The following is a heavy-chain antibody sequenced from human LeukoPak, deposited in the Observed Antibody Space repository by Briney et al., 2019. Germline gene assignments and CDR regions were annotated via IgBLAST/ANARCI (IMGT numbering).Heavy chain of an antibody. J-gene: IGHJ4*02. V-gene: IGHV3-30*18. CDR2: ISYDGSNK. Sequence: QPGGSLRLSCAASGFTFSSYGMHWVRQAPGKGLEWVAVISYDGSNKYYADSVKGRFTISRDNSKNTLYLQMNSLRAEDTAVYYCAKPIRITMVRGVSYYFDYWGQGTLVTVSS. D-gene: IGHD3-10*01. CDR3: AKPIRITMVRGVSYYFDY. CDR1: GFTFSSYG.